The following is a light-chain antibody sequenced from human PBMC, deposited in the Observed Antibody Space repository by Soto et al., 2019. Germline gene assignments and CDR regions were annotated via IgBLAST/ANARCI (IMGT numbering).Light chain of an antibody. J-gene: IGLJ1*01. Sequence: TPSTSTSGTPGLSFTISSTGTSSDVGDYNYVSWYQQHPSKAPKLMIYEVTKRPSGVPDRYSGSNSGITASLTVSGLQAEYEADYYCTSYAGRYSYVFGTVTKATVL. CDR1: SSDVGDYNY. CDR2: EVT. V-gene: IGLV2-8*01. CDR3: TSYAGRYSYV.